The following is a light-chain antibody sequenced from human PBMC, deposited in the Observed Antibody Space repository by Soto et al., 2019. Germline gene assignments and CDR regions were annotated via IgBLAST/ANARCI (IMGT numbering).Light chain of an antibody. CDR2: EVT. Sequence: QSALTQPPSASGSPGQSVTISCSGTASDVGGYNYVSWYQQHPGKVPKLMIYEVTKRPSGVPDRFSGSKSGNTASLTVSRLQAEDEADYYCSSYAGSNGVIFGGGTKLTGL. V-gene: IGLV2-8*01. J-gene: IGLJ2*01. CDR3: SSYAGSNGVI. CDR1: ASDVGGYNY.